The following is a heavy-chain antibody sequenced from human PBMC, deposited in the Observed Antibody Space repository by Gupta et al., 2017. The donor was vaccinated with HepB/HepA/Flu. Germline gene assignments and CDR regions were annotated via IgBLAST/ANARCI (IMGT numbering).Heavy chain of an antibody. CDR1: GFPLQTYS. CDR3: ARDRKDKVMRDFDY. J-gene: IGHJ4*02. Sequence: EVQLVESGGGLVKPGGSLRLPWSASGFPLQTYSMTWVRQAPGKGLEWVSSITSGNTYIYYAESVKGRFTISRDNAKNSLYLLMNSLRADDTAIYYCARDRKDKVMRDFDYWGQGSLVVVSS. D-gene: IGHD5-18*01. CDR2: ITSGNTYI. V-gene: IGHV3-21*01.